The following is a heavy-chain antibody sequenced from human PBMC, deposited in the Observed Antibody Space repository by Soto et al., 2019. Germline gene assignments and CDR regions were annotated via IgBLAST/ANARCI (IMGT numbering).Heavy chain of an antibody. V-gene: IGHV4-39*01. D-gene: IGHD3-9*01. Sequence: SETLSLTCTVSGGSISSRSSYWGWIRQPPGKGLEWIASFFYSGSAYSGSTYYNPSLKSRVTISVDTSKNQFSLELSSVTAADTAVYYCARQGYYDILTGKVYWGQGTLVTVSS. CDR2: FFYSGSAYSGST. CDR1: GGSISSRSSY. J-gene: IGHJ4*02. CDR3: ARQGYYDILTGKVY.